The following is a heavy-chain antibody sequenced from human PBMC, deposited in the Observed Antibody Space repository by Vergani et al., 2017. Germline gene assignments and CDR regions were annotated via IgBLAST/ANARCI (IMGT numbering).Heavy chain of an antibody. CDR2: INQDGSEK. CDR3: ARDGNIVVVPAADTDRNWFDP. J-gene: IGHJ5*02. CDR1: GFTFSSYA. V-gene: IGHV3-7*01. Sequence: EVQLLESGGGLVQPGGSLRLSCAASGFTFSSYAMSWVRQAPGKGLEWVANINQDGSEKYYVDSVKGRFTISRDNARNSLYLQMNSLRAEDTAVYYCARDGNIVVVPAADTDRNWFDPWGQGTLVTVSS. D-gene: IGHD2-2*01.